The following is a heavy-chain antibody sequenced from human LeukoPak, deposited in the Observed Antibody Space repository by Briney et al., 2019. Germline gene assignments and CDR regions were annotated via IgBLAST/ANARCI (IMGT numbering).Heavy chain of an antibody. CDR3: ARLMVRGVGRYYYMDV. J-gene: IGHJ6*03. Sequence: GGSLRLSCAASGFTFSSYSMNWVRQAPGKGLEWVSSISSSSSYIYYADSVKGRFTISRDNAKNSLYLQMNSLRAEDTAVYYCARLMVRGVGRYYYMDVWGKGTTVTISS. V-gene: IGHV3-21*01. CDR2: ISSSSSYI. D-gene: IGHD3-10*01. CDR1: GFTFSSYS.